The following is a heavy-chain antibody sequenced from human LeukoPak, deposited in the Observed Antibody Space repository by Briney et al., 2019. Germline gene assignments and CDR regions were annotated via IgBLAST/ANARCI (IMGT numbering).Heavy chain of an antibody. J-gene: IGHJ3*02. CDR2: INHSGST. D-gene: IGHD3-22*01. CDR1: GGSFSGYY. CDR3: ARELYSSGYHDAFDI. V-gene: IGHV4-34*01. Sequence: PSETLSLTCAVYGGSFSGYYWSWIRQPPGKGLEWIGEINHSGSTNYNPSLKSRVTISVGTSKNQFSLKLSSVTAADTAVYYCARELYSSGYHDAFDIWGQGTMVTVSS.